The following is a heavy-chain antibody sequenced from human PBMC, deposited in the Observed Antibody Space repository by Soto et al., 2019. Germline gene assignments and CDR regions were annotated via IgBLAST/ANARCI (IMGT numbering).Heavy chain of an antibody. J-gene: IGHJ6*02. CDR1: GFTFSSYG. Sequence: QVQLVESGGGVVQPGRSLRLSCAASGFTFSSYGMHWVRQAPGKGLEWVAVIWYDGSNKYYADSVKGRFTISRDNSKNTLYLQMNSLRAEDTAVYYCARDESCGGSCYEGYYGMDVWGQGTTVTVSS. D-gene: IGHD2-15*01. CDR2: IWYDGSNK. V-gene: IGHV3-33*01. CDR3: ARDESCGGSCYEGYYGMDV.